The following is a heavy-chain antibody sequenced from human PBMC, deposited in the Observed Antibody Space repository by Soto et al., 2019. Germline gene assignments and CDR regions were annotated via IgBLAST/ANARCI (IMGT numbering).Heavy chain of an antibody. V-gene: IGHV3-23*01. CDR1: GFPFISYA. CDR3: AKDPRSGWYNLGWFDS. Sequence: EVQLLESGGGLAQPGGSLRLSCATSGFPFISYAMSWVRQAPGRGLEWVSTISGSGGNTYYADAVKGRFTITSHSSKNTVYLQMNSLRVDDTATYYCAKDPRSGWYNLGWFDSWGQGTLVTVSS. CDR2: ISGSGGNT. J-gene: IGHJ5*01. D-gene: IGHD6-19*01.